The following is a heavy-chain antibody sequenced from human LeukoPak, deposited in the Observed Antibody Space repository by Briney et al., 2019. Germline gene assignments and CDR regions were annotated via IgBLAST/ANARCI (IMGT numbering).Heavy chain of an antibody. Sequence: HTGGSLRLSCTASGFTFRSYSMNWVRQAPGKGLEWGAVISYDGSNKYYADPVKGRFTISRDNSKNTLYLQMNSLRAEDTAVYYCAKGQQWLVLERTAFRSIDYWGQGILVTVSS. CDR1: GFTFRSYS. V-gene: IGHV3-30*18. CDR3: AKGQQWLVLERTAFRSIDY. D-gene: IGHD6-19*01. J-gene: IGHJ4*02. CDR2: ISYDGSNK.